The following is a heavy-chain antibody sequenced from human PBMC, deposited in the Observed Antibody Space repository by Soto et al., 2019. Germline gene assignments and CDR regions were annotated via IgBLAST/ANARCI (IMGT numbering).Heavy chain of an antibody. Sequence: AAVKVSRQASGYIFNDYYIHWVGQAPGQGPEWMGWINHYNGGANCAQEFQGRVTMTRDTSLSIVYMEVARLTYDDTAVYYCARDNYSYSGTDVWGQGTTVTVSS. CDR1: GYIFNDYY. CDR3: ARDNYSYSGTDV. CDR2: INHYNGGA. V-gene: IGHV1-2*02. D-gene: IGHD5-18*01. J-gene: IGHJ6*02.